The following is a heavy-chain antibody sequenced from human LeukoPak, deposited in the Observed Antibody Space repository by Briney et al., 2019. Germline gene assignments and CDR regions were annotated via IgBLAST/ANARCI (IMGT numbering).Heavy chain of an antibody. D-gene: IGHD2-15*01. CDR3: ARARGYCSGDNCYLYYFDY. CDR1: GGTFSSYA. Sequence: SVKVSCKASGGTFSSYAISWVRQAPGQGLEWMGRIIPIFGIANYAQNLQGRVTMTADTSTSTAYMELRSLRSDDTAVYYCARARGYCSGDNCYLYYFDYWGQGTLVTVSS. J-gene: IGHJ4*02. V-gene: IGHV1-69*04. CDR2: IIPIFGIA.